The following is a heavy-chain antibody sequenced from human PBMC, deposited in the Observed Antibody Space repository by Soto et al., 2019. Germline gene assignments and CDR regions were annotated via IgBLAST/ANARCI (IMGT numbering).Heavy chain of an antibody. Sequence: QVQLLQSGGEVKKHGASVKVSCKASGYTFATYGIGWVRQAPGQGLEWMGWITPQNGDTNYAQKLQGRVTMTTEISTSTAYMDVRSLRSDDTAVYYCARLAPGNSGICYSRPRDYWGQGTLVTVSS. D-gene: IGHD2-15*01. V-gene: IGHV1-18*01. CDR2: ITPQNGDT. CDR1: GYTFATYG. CDR3: ARLAPGNSGICYSRPRDY. J-gene: IGHJ4*02.